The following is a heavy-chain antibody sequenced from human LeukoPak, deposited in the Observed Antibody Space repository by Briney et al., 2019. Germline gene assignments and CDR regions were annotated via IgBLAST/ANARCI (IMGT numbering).Heavy chain of an antibody. V-gene: IGHV1-18*01. CDR1: GYTFTSYG. CDR2: ISAYNGNA. J-gene: IGHJ4*02. D-gene: IGHD3-16*01. Sequence: ASVKVSCKASGYTFTSYGVSWVRQAPGQGLEWMGWISAYNGNANYVQRLQGRVTLTTDTSTTTAYMELRSLTSDDRAVYYCAREAYTTGADYWGQGTLVTVSS. CDR3: AREAYTTGADY.